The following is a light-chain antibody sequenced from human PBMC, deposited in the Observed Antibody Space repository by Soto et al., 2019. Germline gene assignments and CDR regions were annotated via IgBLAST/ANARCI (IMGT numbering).Light chain of an antibody. CDR1: QSVSSSY. Sequence: EIVLTQSPGTLSLSPGERATLSCRASQSVSSSYLAWYQQKPGQAPRLLIYGASSRATGIPDRFSGSGSGTDFTLTTSRLEPEDFAVYYCQQYGSSRPWTFGQGTKV. J-gene: IGKJ1*01. CDR3: QQYGSSRPWT. CDR2: GAS. V-gene: IGKV3-20*01.